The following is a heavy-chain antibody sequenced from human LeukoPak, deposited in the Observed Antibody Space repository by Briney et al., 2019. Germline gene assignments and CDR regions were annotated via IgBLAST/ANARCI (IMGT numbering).Heavy chain of an antibody. CDR2: INPNSGGT. J-gene: IGHJ1*01. Sequence: ASVKVSCKASGYTFTGYYMHWVRQAPGQGLEWMGWINPNSGGTNYAQKFQGRVTMTRDTSISTAYMELSRLRSDDTAVYYCARPAYYYDCSGYTEYFQHWGQGTLVTVSS. V-gene: IGHV1-2*02. D-gene: IGHD3-22*01. CDR3: ARPAYYYDCSGYTEYFQH. CDR1: GYTFTGYY.